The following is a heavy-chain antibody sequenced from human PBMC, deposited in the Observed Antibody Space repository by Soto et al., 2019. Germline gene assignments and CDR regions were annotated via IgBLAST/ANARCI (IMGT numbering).Heavy chain of an antibody. Sequence: SETLSLTCAVSGGSISSSNWWSWVRQPPGKGLEWIGEIYHSGSTNYNPSLKSRVTISVDKSKNQLSLKLSSVTAADTAVYYCARRIVVVPAAAYYYYGMDVWGQGTTVTVSS. J-gene: IGHJ6*02. CDR2: IYHSGST. CDR3: ARRIVVVPAAAYYYYGMDV. V-gene: IGHV4-4*02. D-gene: IGHD2-2*01. CDR1: GGSISSSNW.